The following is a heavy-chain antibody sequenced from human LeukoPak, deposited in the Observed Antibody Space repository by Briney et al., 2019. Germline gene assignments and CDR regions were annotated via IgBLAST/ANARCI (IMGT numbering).Heavy chain of an antibody. D-gene: IGHD6-19*01. V-gene: IGHV3-7*01. CDR3: ATPGGRGWSFDF. CDR2: IKQDESEK. J-gene: IGHJ4*02. Sequence: GGSLRLSCAASGFTFSNYWMTWVRQAPGKGLEWVANIKQDESEKYYVDSVKGRFTVSRDNSKNSVYPQMNSLRAEDPTMYYCATPGGRGWSFDFWGQGTLVTVSS. CDR1: GFTFSNYW.